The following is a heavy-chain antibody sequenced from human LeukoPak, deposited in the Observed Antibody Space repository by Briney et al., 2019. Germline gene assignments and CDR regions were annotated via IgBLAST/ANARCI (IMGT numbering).Heavy chain of an antibody. J-gene: IGHJ4*02. D-gene: IGHD2/OR15-2a*01. CDR2: ISYDGSNK. Sequence: GGSLRLSCAASGFTFSSYAMHWVRQAPGKGLEWVAVISYDGSNKYYADSVKGRFTISRDNSKNTLYLQMNSLRAEDTAVYYCAAFDFDYWGQGTLVTVSS. CDR3: AAFDFDY. CDR1: GFTFSSYA. V-gene: IGHV3-30-3*01.